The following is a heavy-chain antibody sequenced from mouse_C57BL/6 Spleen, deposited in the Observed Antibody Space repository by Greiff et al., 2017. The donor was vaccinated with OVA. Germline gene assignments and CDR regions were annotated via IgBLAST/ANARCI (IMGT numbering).Heavy chain of an antibody. CDR3: ARFITTVVKGFAY. CDR2: ISDGGSYT. V-gene: IGHV5-4*03. J-gene: IGHJ3*01. D-gene: IGHD1-1*01. Sequence: EVKLVESGGGLVKPGGSLKLSCAASGFTFSSYAMSWVRQTPEKRLEWVATISDGGSYTYYPDNVKGRFTISRDNAKNNLYLQMSHLKSEDTAMYYCARFITTVVKGFAYWGQGTLVTVSA. CDR1: GFTFSSYA.